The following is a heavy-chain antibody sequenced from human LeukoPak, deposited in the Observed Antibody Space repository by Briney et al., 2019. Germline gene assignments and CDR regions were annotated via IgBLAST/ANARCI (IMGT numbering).Heavy chain of an antibody. Sequence: GASVKVSCKASGGTFSSYAISWVRQAPGQGLEWMGRIIPILGIAKYAQKFQGRVTITADKSTSTAYMELSSLRSEDTAVYYCARANNISPGYSYGYALGYWGQGTLVTVSS. CDR1: GGTFSSYA. V-gene: IGHV1-69*04. CDR3: ARANNISPGYSYGYALGY. CDR2: IIPILGIA. J-gene: IGHJ4*02. D-gene: IGHD5-18*01.